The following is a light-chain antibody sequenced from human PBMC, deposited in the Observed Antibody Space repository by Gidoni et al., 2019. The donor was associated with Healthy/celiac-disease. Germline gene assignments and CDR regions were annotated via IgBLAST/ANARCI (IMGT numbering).Light chain of an antibody. J-gene: IGLJ3*02. Sequence: QSVLTQPPSVSAAPGQKVTISCSGSISTIGNNYVSWYQQLPGTAPKLLIYDNNKRPAGIPDRFSCSKSGTSSTLGITGLQTGDEADYYCGTWDSSLSAWVFGGGTKLTVL. CDR1: ISTIGNNY. CDR2: DNN. V-gene: IGLV1-51*01. CDR3: GTWDSSLSAWV.